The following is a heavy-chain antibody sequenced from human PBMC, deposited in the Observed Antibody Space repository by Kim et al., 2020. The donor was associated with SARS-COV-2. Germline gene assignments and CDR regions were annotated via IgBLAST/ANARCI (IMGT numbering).Heavy chain of an antibody. CDR3: ARDFSGSSVAPFDI. V-gene: IGHV4-59*01. Sequence: NPSLRSRVTISVDTPKNQFSLRLSSVTAADTAVYYCARDFSGSSVAPFDIWGQGTMVTVSS. J-gene: IGHJ3*02. D-gene: IGHD2-15*01.